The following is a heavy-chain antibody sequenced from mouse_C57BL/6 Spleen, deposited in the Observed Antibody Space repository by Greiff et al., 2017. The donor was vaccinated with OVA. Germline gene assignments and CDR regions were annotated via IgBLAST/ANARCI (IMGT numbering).Heavy chain of an antibody. CDR2: IYPGDGDT. CDR1: GYAFSSSW. CDR3: TGVVAGGYWYFDV. Sequence: VQLQQSGPELVKPGASVKISCKASGYAFSSSWMNWVKQRPGKGLEWIGRIYPGDGDTNYNGKFKGKATLTADKSSSTAYMQLSSLTSEDSAVYFCTGVVAGGYWYFDVWGTGTTVTVSS. J-gene: IGHJ1*03. D-gene: IGHD1-1*01. V-gene: IGHV1-82*01.